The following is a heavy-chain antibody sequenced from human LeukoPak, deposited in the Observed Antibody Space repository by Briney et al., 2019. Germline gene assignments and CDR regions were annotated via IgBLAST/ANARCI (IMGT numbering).Heavy chain of an antibody. Sequence: SETLSLTCTVSGGSISSSSYYWGWIRQPPGKGLEWIGSIYYSGSTYYNPSLKSRVTISVDTSKNQFSLKLSSVTAADTAVYYFAREIPIATWRFDPWGQGTLVTVSS. CDR3: AREIPIATWRFDP. V-gene: IGHV4-39*07. J-gene: IGHJ5*02. D-gene: IGHD5-24*01. CDR1: GGSISSSSYY. CDR2: IYYSGST.